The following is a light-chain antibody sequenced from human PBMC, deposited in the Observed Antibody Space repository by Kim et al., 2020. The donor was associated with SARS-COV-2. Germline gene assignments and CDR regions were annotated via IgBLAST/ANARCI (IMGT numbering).Light chain of an antibody. CDR3: SSFTTSTLYV. J-gene: IGLJ1*01. CDR1: SSDIGGYNF. V-gene: IGLV2-14*03. CDR2: DVS. Sequence: QSALTQPASVSASLGQSITISCTGTSSDIGGYNFVSWYQQHPGRAPKLMIYDVSHRPSGVSNRFSGSKSGSTASLTISGLQAEDEADYYCSSFTTSTLYVFGAGTKVTVL.